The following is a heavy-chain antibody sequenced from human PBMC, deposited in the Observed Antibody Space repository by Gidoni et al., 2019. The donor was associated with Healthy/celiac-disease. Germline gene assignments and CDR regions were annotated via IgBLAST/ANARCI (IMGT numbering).Heavy chain of an antibody. D-gene: IGHD3-10*01. CDR2: IYYSGST. J-gene: IGHJ5*02. CDR1: GGSISSYY. V-gene: IGHV4-59*01. CDR3: ARGHFGESYRWFDP. Sequence: QVQLQESGPGLVKPSETLSLTCTVSGGSISSYYWSWIRQPPGKGLEWSGYIYYSGSTNYNPSLKSRVTISVDTSKNQFSLKLSSVTAADTAVYYCARGHFGESYRWFDPWGQGTLVTVSS.